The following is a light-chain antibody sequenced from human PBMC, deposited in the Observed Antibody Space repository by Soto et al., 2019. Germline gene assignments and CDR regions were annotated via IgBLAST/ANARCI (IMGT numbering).Light chain of an antibody. CDR1: SSDVGAYNY. V-gene: IGLV2-14*01. J-gene: IGLJ1*01. CDR3: CSSTTSSTLV. Sequence: QSALTQPASVSGSPGQSITISCTGTSSDVGAYNYVSWYQQHPGKAPKLMIYEVSNRPSGVSSRFSGSKSGSTAFLTISGLQAEDEGDYYCCSSTTSSTLVFGTGTKLTVL. CDR2: EVS.